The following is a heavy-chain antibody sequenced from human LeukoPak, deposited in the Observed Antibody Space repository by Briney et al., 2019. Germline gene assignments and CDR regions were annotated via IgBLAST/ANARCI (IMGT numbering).Heavy chain of an antibody. J-gene: IGHJ4*02. D-gene: IGHD6-19*01. V-gene: IGHV3-30*02. CDR2: IRYDGSNK. Sequence: GGSLRLSCAASGFTFSSYGMHWVRQAPGKGLEWVAFIRYDGSNKYYADSVKGRLTISRDNSKNTLYLQMNSLRAEDTAVYYCAKDKGSGWPNFDYWGQGTLVTVSS. CDR3: AKDKGSGWPNFDY. CDR1: GFTFSSYG.